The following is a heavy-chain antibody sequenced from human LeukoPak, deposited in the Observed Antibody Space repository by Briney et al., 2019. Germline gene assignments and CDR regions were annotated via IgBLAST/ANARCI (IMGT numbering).Heavy chain of an antibody. CDR2: IGDSGGST. V-gene: IGHV3-23*01. CDR1: GFTFSSYA. J-gene: IGHJ4*02. Sequence: GRSLRLSCAASGFTFSSYAMSWVRQAPGKGLEWVSAIGDSGGSTYDADSVKGRFTISRDNSKNTLYLQMNSLRAEDTAVYYCAKDTSIGRYCTNGVCSPFDYWGQGTLVTVSS. D-gene: IGHD2-8*01. CDR3: AKDTSIGRYCTNGVCSPFDY.